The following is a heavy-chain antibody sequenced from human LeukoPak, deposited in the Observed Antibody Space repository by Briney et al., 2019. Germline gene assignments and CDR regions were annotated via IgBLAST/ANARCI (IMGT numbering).Heavy chain of an antibody. J-gene: IGHJ4*01. D-gene: IGHD3-10*01. CDR1: GFTFSSYA. Sequence: RGSLRDSRAASGFTFSSYAMSWVRQAPGKGLEWVSAISGSGGSTYYADSVKGRFTISRDNSKNTLYLQMNSLRAEDTAVYYCAKAYRTSITMVRVVLFDYWGEG. CDR2: ISGSGGST. CDR3: AKAYRTSITMVRVVLFDY. V-gene: IGHV3-23*01.